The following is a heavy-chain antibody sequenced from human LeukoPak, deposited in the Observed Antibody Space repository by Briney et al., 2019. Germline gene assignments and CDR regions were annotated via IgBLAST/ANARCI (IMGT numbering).Heavy chain of an antibody. CDR3: ARSLPYGTTWYGRSDF. CDR2: TSDRGDYT. CDR1: GFTFTSYS. V-gene: IGHV3-23*01. D-gene: IGHD6-13*01. Sequence: GGSLRLSCAASGFTFTSYSMSWVRQAPGKVLEWVSGTSDRGDYTYYADSVRGRFTISRDNSKNTLYLQMNSLRAEDTAIYYCARSLPYGTTWYGRSDFWGQGTLVTVSS. J-gene: IGHJ4*02.